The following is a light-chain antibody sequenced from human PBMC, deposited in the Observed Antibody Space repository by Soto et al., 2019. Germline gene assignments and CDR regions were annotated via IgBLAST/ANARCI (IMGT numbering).Light chain of an antibody. CDR3: QQANSFPIP. Sequence: DIQMTQSPSSVSASVGDRVTITCRASQGINNWLAWYQQKPGKAPKLLIYAASNLQSGVPSRFSGSGYGTDFTLTISSLQPEDFATYFCQQANSFPIPFGQGTRLAI. CDR2: AAS. J-gene: IGKJ5*01. V-gene: IGKV1D-12*01. CDR1: QGINNW.